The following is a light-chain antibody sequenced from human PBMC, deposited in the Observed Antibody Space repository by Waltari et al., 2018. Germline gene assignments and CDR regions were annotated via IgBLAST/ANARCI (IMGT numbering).Light chain of an antibody. J-gene: IGKJ1*01. Sequence: DIVMTQTPLSLSVTPGQPASISCKSSQSLLHSDGKTYLYWYLQKPGQSPQLLIYEVSSRFSGVPDRFSGSGSGTDFTLTISSLQPEDIATYYCQQAYSLPRTFGQGTTVEIK. CDR3: QQAYSLPRT. V-gene: IGKV2-29*01. CDR2: EVS. CDR1: QSLLHSDGKTY.